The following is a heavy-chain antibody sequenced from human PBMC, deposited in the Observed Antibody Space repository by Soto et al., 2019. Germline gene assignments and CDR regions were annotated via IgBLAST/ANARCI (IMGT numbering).Heavy chain of an antibody. CDR2: INAGNGNT. Sequence: ASVKVSCKASGYTFTSYAMHWVRQAPGQRLEWMGWINAGNGNTKYSQKFQGRVTITRDTSASTAYMELSSLRSEGTAVYYCARFGPDSSGYYPWGQGTLVAVSS. J-gene: IGHJ5*02. CDR3: ARFGPDSSGYYP. D-gene: IGHD3-22*01. V-gene: IGHV1-3*01. CDR1: GYTFTSYA.